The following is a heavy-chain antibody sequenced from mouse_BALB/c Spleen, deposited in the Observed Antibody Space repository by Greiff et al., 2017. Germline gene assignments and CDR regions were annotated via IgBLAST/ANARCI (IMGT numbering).Heavy chain of an antibody. CDR1: GFNIKDYY. V-gene: IGHV14-4*02. J-gene: IGHJ2*01. CDR2: IDPENGDT. D-gene: IGHD2-4*01. Sequence: EVQLQQSGAELVRSGASVKLSCTASGFNIKDYYMHWVKQRPEQGLEWIGWIDPENGDTEYAPKFQGKATMTADTSSNTAYLQLSSLTSEDTAVYYCNGYYDEFDYWGQGTTLTVSS. CDR3: NGYYDEFDY.